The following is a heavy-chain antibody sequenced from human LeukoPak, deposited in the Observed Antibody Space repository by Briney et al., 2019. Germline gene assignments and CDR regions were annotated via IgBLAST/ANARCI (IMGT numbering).Heavy chain of an antibody. CDR3: ARESASPGMNWFDP. CDR1: RGSFSGYY. CDR2: INHSGST. V-gene: IGHV4-34*01. Sequence: SETLSLTCAVYRGSFSGYYWSWIRQPPGKGLEWIGEINHSGSTNYNPSLKSRVTISVDTSENQFSLKLRSVTAADTAIYYCARESASPGMNWFDPWGQGTLVTVSS. J-gene: IGHJ5*02.